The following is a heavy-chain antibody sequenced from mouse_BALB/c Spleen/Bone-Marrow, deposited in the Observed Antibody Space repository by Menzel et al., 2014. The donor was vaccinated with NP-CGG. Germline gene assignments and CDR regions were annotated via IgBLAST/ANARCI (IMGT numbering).Heavy chain of an antibody. D-gene: IGHD4-1*01. CDR3: TRDNWDY. Sequence: QVQLQQSGAELVRPGASVKLSCKASGYTFTSYCINWVKQRPGQGLEWTGNIFPSETYTNYNQKFKDKATLTVDKSSSTAYMQLSSPTSEGSADYYCTRDNWDYWGQGTTLTVSS. CDR2: IFPSETYT. CDR1: GYTFTSYC. V-gene: IGHV1-69*02. J-gene: IGHJ2*01.